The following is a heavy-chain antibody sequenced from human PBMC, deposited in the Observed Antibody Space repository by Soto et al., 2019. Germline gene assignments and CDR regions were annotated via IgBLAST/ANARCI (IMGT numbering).Heavy chain of an antibody. J-gene: IGHJ4*02. D-gene: IGHD5-12*01. V-gene: IGHV3-64D*06. Sequence: GSLRLSCSASGFTFSSYAMHWVRQAPGKGLEYVSAISSNGGSTYYADSVKGRFTISRDNSKNTLYLQMSSLRAEDTAVYYCVKEEMATIPHFDYWGQGTLVTVSS. CDR2: ISSNGGST. CDR1: GFTFSSYA. CDR3: VKEEMATIPHFDY.